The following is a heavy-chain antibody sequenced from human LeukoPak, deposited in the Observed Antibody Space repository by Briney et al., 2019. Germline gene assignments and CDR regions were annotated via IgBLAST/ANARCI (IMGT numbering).Heavy chain of an antibody. V-gene: IGHV4-34*01. Sequence: SETLSLTCAVYGGSFSGYYWSWIRQPPGKGLEWSGEINHSGSTNYNPSLKSRVTISVDTSKNQFSLKLSSVTAADTAVYYCARIGTPYDYVWGSYRPGPVDIWGQGTMVTVSS. CDR1: GGSFSGYY. D-gene: IGHD3-16*02. CDR2: INHSGST. CDR3: ARIGTPYDYVWGSYRPGPVDI. J-gene: IGHJ3*02.